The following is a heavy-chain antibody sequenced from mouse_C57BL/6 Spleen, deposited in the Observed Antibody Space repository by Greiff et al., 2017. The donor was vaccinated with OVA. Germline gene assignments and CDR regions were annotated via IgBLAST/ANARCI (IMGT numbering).Heavy chain of an antibody. Sequence: VQLQQPGAELVKPGASVKLSCKASGYTFTSYWMQWVKQRPGQGLEWIGEIDPSDSYTNYNQKFKGKATLTVDTSSSTAYMQLSSLTSEDSAVYYCARRGGDYFDYWGQGTTLTVSS. V-gene: IGHV1-50*01. CDR1: GYTFTSYW. CDR2: IDPSDSYT. J-gene: IGHJ2*01. CDR3: ARRGGDYFDY.